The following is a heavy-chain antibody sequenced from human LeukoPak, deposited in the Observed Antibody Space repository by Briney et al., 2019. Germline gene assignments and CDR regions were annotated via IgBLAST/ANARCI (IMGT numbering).Heavy chain of an antibody. V-gene: IGHV4-34*01. Sequence: SETVSLTCTVSGGSISGYYCSWIRQPPGEGLEWIGEINHSGSTNYNPSLKSRVTISVDTSKNQFSLKLSSVTAADTAVYYCARKTWGVVPAAISLAPNWFDPWGQGTLVTVSS. CDR1: GGSISGYY. D-gene: IGHD2-2*01. CDR2: INHSGST. J-gene: IGHJ5*02. CDR3: ARKTWGVVPAAISLAPNWFDP.